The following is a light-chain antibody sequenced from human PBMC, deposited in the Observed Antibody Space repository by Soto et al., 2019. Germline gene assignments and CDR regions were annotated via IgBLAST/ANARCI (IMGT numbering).Light chain of an antibody. CDR3: SSYAGSNNLRV. V-gene: IGLV2-8*01. CDR2: EDS. CDR1: SSDVGGYNY. J-gene: IGLJ1*01. Sequence: QSALTQPPSASGSPGQSVTISCTGTSSDVGGYNYVSWYQQHPGKANKLMIYEDSKRPSGVPDRITGSKSGNTASLTVSGLQAEDEADYYCSSYAGSNNLRVFGTGTKVTVL.